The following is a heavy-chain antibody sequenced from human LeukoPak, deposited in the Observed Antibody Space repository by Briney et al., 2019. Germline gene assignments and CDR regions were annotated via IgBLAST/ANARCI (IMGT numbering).Heavy chain of an antibody. V-gene: IGHV4-34*01. CDR3: ARDFSIGGKSPRDYYYGMDV. J-gene: IGHJ6*02. Sequence: SETLSLTCAVYGGSFSGYLWSWFRQPPGKGLEWIGEINRSGSTNYNSSLSLKSRVTISVDTSKNQFSLKLSSVTAADTAVYYCARDFSIGGKSPRDYYYGMDVWGQGTTVTVSS. CDR2: INRSGST. D-gene: IGHD4-23*01. CDR1: GGSFSGYL.